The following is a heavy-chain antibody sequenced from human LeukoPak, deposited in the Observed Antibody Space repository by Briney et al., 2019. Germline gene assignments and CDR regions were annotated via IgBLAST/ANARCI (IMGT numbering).Heavy chain of an antibody. CDR1: GFTFSSYS. J-gene: IGHJ4*02. CDR3: ANEMQGTGEDY. V-gene: IGHV3-21*01. Sequence: GGSLRLSCAASGFTFSSYSMNWVRQAPGKGLEWVSSISSSSSYIYYADSVKGRFTISRDNAKNSLYLHMNSLRAEDTAVYYCANEMQGTGEDYWGQGTPVTVSS. CDR2: ISSSSSYI. D-gene: IGHD3/OR15-3a*01.